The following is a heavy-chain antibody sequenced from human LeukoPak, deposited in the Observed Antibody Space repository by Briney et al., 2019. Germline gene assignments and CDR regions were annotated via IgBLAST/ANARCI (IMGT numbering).Heavy chain of an antibody. Sequence: GGSLRLSCVASGFTVSRFDMSWVRQAPGKGLEWVAGISGSGVNKYYADSVKGRFTISRDNSKNTVYLQMNSLRAGDTAVYYCAKAGAYYDILTGYYPPLYDYYGMDVWGQGTTVTVSS. CDR3: AKAGAYYDILTGYYPPLYDYYGMDV. D-gene: IGHD3-9*01. V-gene: IGHV3-23*01. CDR2: ISGSGVNK. J-gene: IGHJ6*02. CDR1: GFTVSRFD.